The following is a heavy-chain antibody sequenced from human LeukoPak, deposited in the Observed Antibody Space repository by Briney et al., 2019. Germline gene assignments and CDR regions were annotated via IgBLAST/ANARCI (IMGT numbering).Heavy chain of an antibody. D-gene: IGHD2-2*01. Sequence: SQTLSLTCTVSGGSISSGDYYWSSVRQPPGTGLEWIGYIYYSGSTYNNPSLKSQVTLSVDTSKNQFSLELSSVTAADTAVYYCARENCSSTSCSLSGWFDPWGQGTLVTVSS. J-gene: IGHJ5*02. CDR2: IYYSGST. CDR1: GGSISSGDYY. V-gene: IGHV4-30-4*08. CDR3: ARENCSSTSCSLSGWFDP.